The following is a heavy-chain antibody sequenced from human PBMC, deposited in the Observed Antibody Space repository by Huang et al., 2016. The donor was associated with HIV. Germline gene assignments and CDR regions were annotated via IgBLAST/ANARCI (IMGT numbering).Heavy chain of an antibody. CDR1: GYTFTSYG. J-gene: IGHJ3*02. CDR3: ARDLGWWGMPNDGFDI. D-gene: IGHD2-8*02. V-gene: IGHV1-18*01. Sequence: QVQLMQSGGVVRKPGASVRISCKTSGYTFTSYGITWVRQAPGQGLEWMGWLSTHKGNTNYAQKIQDRVILTADTSTDTAYMELRGLRSEDTGMYYCARDLGWWGMPNDGFDIWGPGTMVTVSS. CDR2: LSTHKGNT.